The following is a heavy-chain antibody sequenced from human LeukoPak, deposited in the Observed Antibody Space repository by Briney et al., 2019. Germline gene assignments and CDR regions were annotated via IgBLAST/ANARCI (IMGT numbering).Heavy chain of an antibody. CDR2: IYTSGST. CDR3: ANSDPITPGWYNWFDP. D-gene: IGHD6-19*01. J-gene: IGHJ5*02. Sequence: SETLSLTCTVYGGSISSYYWSWIRQPAGKGLEWIGRIYTSGSTNYNPSLRSRVTMSVDTSKNQFSLKLSSVTAADTAVYYCANSDPITPGWYNWFDPWGQGTLVTVSS. V-gene: IGHV4-4*07. CDR1: GGSISSYY.